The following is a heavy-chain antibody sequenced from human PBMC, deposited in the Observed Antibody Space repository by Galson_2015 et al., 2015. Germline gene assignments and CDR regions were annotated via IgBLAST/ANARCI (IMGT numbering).Heavy chain of an antibody. CDR2: IKSKTDGGTT. D-gene: IGHD3-22*01. J-gene: IGHJ3*02. CDR3: ASDSGQEISKIGWAFDI. CDR1: GFTFSNAW. Sequence: SLRLSCAASGFTFSNAWMSWVRQAPGQGLEWVGRIKSKTDGGTTDYAAPVKGRFTISRNDSKNTLYLRMNNSSAEDTAVYYCASDSGQEISKIGWAFDIWGQGTTVTVSS. V-gene: IGHV3-15*01.